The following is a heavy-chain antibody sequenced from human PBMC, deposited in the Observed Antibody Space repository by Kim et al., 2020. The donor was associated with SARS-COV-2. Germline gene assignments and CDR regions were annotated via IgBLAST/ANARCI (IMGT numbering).Heavy chain of an antibody. D-gene: IGHD3-3*01. CDR2: IKPDGSED. CDR3: ARFGLEAALDS. CDR1: GFSLSNYW. J-gene: IGHJ4*02. V-gene: IGHV3-7*01. Sequence: GGSLRLSCAASGFSLSNYWMAWVRQAPGKGLEWVANIKPDGSEDNYVDSVKGRFTTSRDNSKNSLHLQMNSLRAEDTVLNCGARFGLEAALDSWGQGTL.